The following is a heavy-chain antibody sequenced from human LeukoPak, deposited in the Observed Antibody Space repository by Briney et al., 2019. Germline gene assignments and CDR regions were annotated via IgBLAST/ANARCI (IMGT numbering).Heavy chain of an antibody. D-gene: IGHD2-2*01. CDR1: GFTFSSYA. CDR2: ISGSGGST. J-gene: IGHJ6*02. CDR3: ARDMERRPEEDIVVVPAASLLMDV. Sequence: GGSLRLSCAASGFTFSSYAMSWVRQAPGKGLEWVSAISGSGGSTYYADSVKGRFTISRDNSKNTLYLQMNSLRAEDTAVYYCARDMERRPEEDIVVVPAASLLMDVWGQVTTVTVSS. V-gene: IGHV3-23*01.